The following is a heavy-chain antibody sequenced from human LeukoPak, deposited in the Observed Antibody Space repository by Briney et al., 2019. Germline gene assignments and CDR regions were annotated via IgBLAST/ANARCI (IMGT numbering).Heavy chain of an antibody. D-gene: IGHD3-10*01. Sequence: SETLSLTCTVSGGSISSSSYYWGWIRQPPGKGLEWIGSIYYSGSTYYNPSLKSRVTISVNTSKNQFSLKLSSVTAADTAVYYCARPYYYGSGSWAHWGQGTLVTVSS. CDR3: ARPYYYGSGSWAH. CDR1: GGSISSSSYY. V-gene: IGHV4-39*01. J-gene: IGHJ4*02. CDR2: IYYSGST.